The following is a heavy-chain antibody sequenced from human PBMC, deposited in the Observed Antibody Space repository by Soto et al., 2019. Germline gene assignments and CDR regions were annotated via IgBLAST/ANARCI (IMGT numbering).Heavy chain of an antibody. CDR2: INPSGGST. V-gene: IGHV1-46*01. CDR3: AATDPYGMDV. J-gene: IGHJ6*02. D-gene: IGHD1-1*01. Sequence: QVQLVQSGAEVKKPGASVKVSCKASGYTFTSYYMHWVRQAPGQGLEWMGIINPSGGSTSYAQKFQXSVXMTSDTSTRTVYMELSRVRSEDTAVYYCAATDPYGMDVWGQGTTVTVSS. CDR1: GYTFTSYY.